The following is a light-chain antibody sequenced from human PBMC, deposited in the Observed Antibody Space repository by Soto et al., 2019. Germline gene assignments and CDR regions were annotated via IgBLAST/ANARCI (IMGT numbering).Light chain of an antibody. V-gene: IGKV1-5*01. CDR2: DAS. J-gene: IGKJ1*01. CDR3: QQYNIYWT. CDR1: QSISSW. Sequence: DVQMTQSPSTLSASVGDRVTFTCRASQSISSWLAWYHQKPGKAPRLLIYDASSLESGVPSRFSGSGSGTEFTLTISSLQPDDFATYYCQQYNIYWTFGQGTKVDIK.